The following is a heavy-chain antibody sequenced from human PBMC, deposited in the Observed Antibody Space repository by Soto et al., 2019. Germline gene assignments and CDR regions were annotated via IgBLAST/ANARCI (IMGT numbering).Heavy chain of an antibody. D-gene: IGHD3-10*01. CDR2: FRTGGDGGTT. Sequence: EVQLLESGGGLVQPGGSLRLSCAASGFTFSSYSMSWVRQAPGKGLEWVSGFRTGGDGGTTYYEDSVRGRFTISRDNSKNTLFLQMNCLRAEDTAIYYCAKKVNSGPGSQYFDYWGQGTLVTVSS. V-gene: IGHV3-23*01. CDR1: GFTFSSYS. J-gene: IGHJ4*02. CDR3: AKKVNSGPGSQYFDY.